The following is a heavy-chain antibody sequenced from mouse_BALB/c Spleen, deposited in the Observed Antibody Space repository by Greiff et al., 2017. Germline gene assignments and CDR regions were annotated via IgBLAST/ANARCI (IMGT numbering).Heavy chain of an antibody. Sequence: EVQLAESGGGLVKPGGSLKLSCAASGFTFSDYYMYWVRQTPEKRLEWVATISDGGSYTYYPDSVKGRFTISRDNAKNNLYLQMSSLKSEDTAMYYCARGLSLGYFDYWGQGTTLTVSS. CDR1: GFTFSDYY. D-gene: IGHD1-1*02. CDR2: ISDGGSYT. CDR3: ARGLSLGYFDY. J-gene: IGHJ2*01. V-gene: IGHV5-4*02.